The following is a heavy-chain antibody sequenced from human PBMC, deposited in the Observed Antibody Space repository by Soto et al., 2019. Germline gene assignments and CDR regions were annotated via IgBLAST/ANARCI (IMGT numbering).Heavy chain of an antibody. Sequence: SQTLSLTCAISGDSFSTNRAACNWIRQSPSRGLEWLGRTYYRSECYNDYAVSVKSRITINPDTSKNQFSLQLNSVTPEDTDVYYCERGYDSSFDYWGQGTLVTVSS. J-gene: IGHJ4*02. CDR3: ERGYDSSFDY. CDR1: GDSFSTNRAA. D-gene: IGHD6-13*01. CDR2: TYYRSECYN. V-gene: IGHV6-1*01.